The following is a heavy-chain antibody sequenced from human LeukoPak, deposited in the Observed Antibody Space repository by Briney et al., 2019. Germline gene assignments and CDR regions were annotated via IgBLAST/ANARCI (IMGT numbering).Heavy chain of an antibody. CDR3: ARATYYYDSSGYPSAFDY. J-gene: IGHJ4*02. V-gene: IGHV1-2*02. Sequence: VASVKVSCKASGYTFTGYYMHWVRQAPGQGLEWMGWINPNSGGTNYAQKFQGRVTMTRDTFISTAYMELSRLRSDDTAVYYCARATYYYDSSGYPSAFDYWGQGTLVTVSS. CDR2: INPNSGGT. CDR1: GYTFTGYY. D-gene: IGHD3-22*01.